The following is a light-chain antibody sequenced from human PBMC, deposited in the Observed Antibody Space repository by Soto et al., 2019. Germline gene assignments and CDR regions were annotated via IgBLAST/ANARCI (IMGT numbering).Light chain of an antibody. CDR3: QRYVNLPLT. Sequence: DIQMTQSPYSLSASVGDRVTITCQASQGIDMFLNWFQQKPGKAPKLLIYDASNLEPGAPSRFSGSGSGTDFTFTISSLQPEDIATYYCQRYVNLPLTFGHVKRLEI. V-gene: IGKV1-33*01. J-gene: IGKJ5*01. CDR1: QGIDMF. CDR2: DAS.